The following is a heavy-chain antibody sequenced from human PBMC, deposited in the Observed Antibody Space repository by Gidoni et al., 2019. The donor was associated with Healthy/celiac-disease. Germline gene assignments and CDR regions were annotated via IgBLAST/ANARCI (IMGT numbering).Heavy chain of an antibody. Sequence: EVQLVESGGGLVKPGGSLRLSCAASGFTFSSYSMNWVSQAPGKGLEWVSSISSSSSYIYYADSVKGRFTISRDNAKNSLYLQMNSLRAEDTAVYYCAGGGYSNYYYGMDVWGQGTTVTVSS. CDR1: GFTFSSYS. J-gene: IGHJ6*02. D-gene: IGHD4-4*01. CDR3: AGGGYSNYYYGMDV. V-gene: IGHV3-21*01. CDR2: ISSSSSYI.